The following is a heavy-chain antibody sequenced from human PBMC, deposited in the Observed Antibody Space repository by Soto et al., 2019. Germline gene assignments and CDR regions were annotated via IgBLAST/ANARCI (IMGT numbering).Heavy chain of an antibody. CDR3: ARGRGIFGVVIDYYYYYYMDV. CDR1: GGSISSSNW. Sequence: PSETLSLTCAVSGGSISSSNWWSWVRQPPGKGPEWIGEINHSGSTNYNPSLKSRVTISVDTSKNQFSLKLSSVTAADTAVYYCARGRGIFGVVIDYYYYYYMDVWGKGTTVTVSS. CDR2: INHSGST. V-gene: IGHV4-4*02. D-gene: IGHD3-3*01. J-gene: IGHJ6*03.